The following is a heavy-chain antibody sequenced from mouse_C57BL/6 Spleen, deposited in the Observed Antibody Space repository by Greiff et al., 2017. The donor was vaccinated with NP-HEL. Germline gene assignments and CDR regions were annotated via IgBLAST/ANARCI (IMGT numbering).Heavy chain of an antibody. D-gene: IGHD2-5*01. V-gene: IGHV1-52*01. Sequence: QVQLQQPGAELVRPGSSVKLSCKASVYTFTSYWMHWVKQRPIQGLEWIGNIDPSDSETHYNQKFKDKATLTVDKSSSTAYMQLSSLTSEDSAVYYCARDSNYEAMDYWGQGTSVTVSS. J-gene: IGHJ4*01. CDR3: ARDSNYEAMDY. CDR2: IDPSDSET. CDR1: VYTFTSYW.